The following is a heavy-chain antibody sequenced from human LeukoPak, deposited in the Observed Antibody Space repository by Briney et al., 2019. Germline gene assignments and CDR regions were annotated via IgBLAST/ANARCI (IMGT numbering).Heavy chain of an antibody. CDR3: ARRHWNLVDFDY. Sequence: GESLKISFKGSGYRFTSYWIGWVRPMPGKGLEGMGIIYPGDSDTRYSPSFQGQVTISADKSISTAYLQWSSLKASDTAMYYCARRHWNLVDFDYWGQGTLVTVSS. V-gene: IGHV5-51*01. CDR2: IYPGDSDT. CDR1: GYRFTSYW. J-gene: IGHJ4*02. D-gene: IGHD1-7*01.